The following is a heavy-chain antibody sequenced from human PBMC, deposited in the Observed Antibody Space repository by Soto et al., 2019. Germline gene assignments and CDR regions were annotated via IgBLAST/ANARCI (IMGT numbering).Heavy chain of an antibody. Sequence: QVQLVESGGGVVQPGRSLRLSCAASGFTFSSYGMHWVRQAPGKGLEWVAVIWYDGSNKYYADSVKGRFTISRDISKNTLYLQMNSLRAEDTAVYYCAGESGYSGYDSYGMDVWGQGTTVTVSS. CDR3: AGESGYSGYDSYGMDV. CDR2: IWYDGSNK. J-gene: IGHJ6*02. D-gene: IGHD5-12*01. CDR1: GFTFSSYG. V-gene: IGHV3-33*01.